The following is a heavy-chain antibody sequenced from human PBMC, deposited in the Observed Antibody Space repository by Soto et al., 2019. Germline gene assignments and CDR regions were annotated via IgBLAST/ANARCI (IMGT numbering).Heavy chain of an antibody. CDR3: ARGHSTDCSNGVCSFFYNHEMDV. J-gene: IGHJ6*02. D-gene: IGHD2-8*01. V-gene: IGHV1-2*04. CDR2: INPKSGGT. Sequence: GSSVKVSCKASGYSFTDYHIHWVRQAPGQGLEWLGRINPKSGGTSTAQKFQGWVTMTRDRSISTVYMELTRLRSDDTAVYFCARGHSTDCSNGVCSFFYNHEMDVWGQGTTVTASS. CDR1: GYSFTDYH.